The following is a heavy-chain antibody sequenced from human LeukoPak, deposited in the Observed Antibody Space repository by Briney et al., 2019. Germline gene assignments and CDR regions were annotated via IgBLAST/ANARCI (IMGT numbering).Heavy chain of an antibody. CDR1: GYTFTSYA. CDR2: INAGNGNT. J-gene: IGHJ4*02. CDR3: AREYSGYEIFDY. D-gene: IGHD5-12*01. Sequence: ASVKVSCKASGYTFTSYAMHWVRQAPGQRLEWMGWINAGNGNTKYSQKFQGRVTITRDTSASTAYMELSSLRSEDTAVYYCAREYSGYEIFDYWGQGTLVTVSS. V-gene: IGHV1-3*01.